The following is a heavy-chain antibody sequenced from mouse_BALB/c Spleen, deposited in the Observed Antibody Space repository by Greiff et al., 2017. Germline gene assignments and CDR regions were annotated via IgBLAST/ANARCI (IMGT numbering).Heavy chain of an antibody. D-gene: IGHD2-14*01. CDR3: ARDYYRYDDAMDY. CDR2: INSNGGST. CDR1: GFTFSSYG. V-gene: IGHV5-6-3*01. Sequence: EVQVVESGGGLVQPGGSLKLSCAASGFTFSSYGMSWVRQTPDKRLELVATINSNGGSTYYPDSVKGRFTISRDNATNTLYLQMSSLKSEDTAMYYGARDYYRYDDAMDYWGQGTSVTVSS. J-gene: IGHJ4*01.